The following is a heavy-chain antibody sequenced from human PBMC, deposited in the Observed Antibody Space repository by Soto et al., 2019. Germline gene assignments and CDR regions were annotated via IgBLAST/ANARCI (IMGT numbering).Heavy chain of an antibody. Sequence: EVQLLESGGGLAQPGGSLRLSCAASGFTFMTYAMTWVRQAPGKGLEWVSSISGSGRNTYYADSVKGRLTISRDNSKKTLYLQINSLGAEDTAVYYCATRGRSSGTYPDAFAMWGQGTMVIVSS. CDR3: ATRGRSSGTYPDAFAM. CDR1: GFTFMTYA. V-gene: IGHV3-23*01. CDR2: ISGSGRNT. J-gene: IGHJ3*02. D-gene: IGHD3-16*02.